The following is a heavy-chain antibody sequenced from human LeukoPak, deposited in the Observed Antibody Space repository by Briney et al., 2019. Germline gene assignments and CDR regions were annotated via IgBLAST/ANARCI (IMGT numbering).Heavy chain of an antibody. CDR2: ISRGGSTT. J-gene: IGHJ1*01. CDR1: GFTFSDYY. V-gene: IGHV3-11*01. D-gene: IGHD6-19*01. CDR3: AKDQWLVPRYFQH. Sequence: GGSLRLSCAASGFTFSDYYMNWIRQAPGKGLEWVSYISRGGSTTYYADSVKGRFTISRDNSKNTLYLQMNSLRAEDTAVYYCAKDQWLVPRYFQHWGQGTLVTVSS.